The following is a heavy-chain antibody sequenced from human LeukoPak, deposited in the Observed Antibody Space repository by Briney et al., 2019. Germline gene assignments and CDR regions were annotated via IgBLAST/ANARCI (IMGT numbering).Heavy chain of an antibody. CDR1: GGTFSSYA. Sequence: SVKVSCKASGGTFSSYAISWVRQAPGQGLEWIGRIIPILGIANYAQKFQGRVTITADKSTSTAYMELSSLRSEDTAVYYCARALAAAGPLQNFDYWGQGTLVTVSS. D-gene: IGHD6-13*01. CDR3: ARALAAAGPLQNFDY. V-gene: IGHV1-69*04. CDR2: IIPILGIA. J-gene: IGHJ4*02.